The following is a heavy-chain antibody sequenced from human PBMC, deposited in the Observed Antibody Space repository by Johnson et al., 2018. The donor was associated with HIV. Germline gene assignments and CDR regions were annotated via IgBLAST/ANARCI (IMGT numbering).Heavy chain of an antibody. D-gene: IGHD6-25*01. Sequence: VQLVESGGGVVQPGRSLRLSCAASRFSFSNYAMHWVRQAPGKGLAWVAVISYDGRNKYYADSVKGRFTISRDNSKYPLYLQMNSLRAEDTAVYYCANDEIAAPLACDIWGQGTMVTVSS. CDR1: RFSFSNYA. CDR2: ISYDGRNK. J-gene: IGHJ3*02. CDR3: ANDEIAAPLACDI. V-gene: IGHV3-30*18.